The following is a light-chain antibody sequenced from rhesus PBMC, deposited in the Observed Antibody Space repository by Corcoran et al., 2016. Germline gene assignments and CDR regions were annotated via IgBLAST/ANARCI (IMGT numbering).Light chain of an antibody. Sequence: DIQMTQSPSSLSASVGDTVTITCRASQSISNWLDWYQQKPGKAPNLLIYKASSLQSGFPSRYSGSGSGTDCNLTISSLQPEDCAAYYCLQYSSSPCSFGQGTKVEI. CDR2: KAS. V-gene: IGKV1-22*01. CDR1: QSISNW. J-gene: IGKJ2*01. CDR3: LQYSSSPCS.